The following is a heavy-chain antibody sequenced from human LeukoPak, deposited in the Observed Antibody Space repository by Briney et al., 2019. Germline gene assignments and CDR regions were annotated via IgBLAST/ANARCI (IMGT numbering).Heavy chain of an antibody. D-gene: IGHD3-10*01. CDR3: ARDSYYGLRVNWFDP. J-gene: IGHJ5*02. V-gene: IGHV4-34*01. CDR1: AGSFSGYY. CDR2: INHSGSV. Sequence: SETLSLTCAVYAGSFSGYYWSWIRQPPGKGLEWIGEINHSGSVNYNPSLKSRVTISVDTSKNHFSLKLSSVTAADTAVYYCARDSYYGLRVNWFDPWGQGTLVTVSS.